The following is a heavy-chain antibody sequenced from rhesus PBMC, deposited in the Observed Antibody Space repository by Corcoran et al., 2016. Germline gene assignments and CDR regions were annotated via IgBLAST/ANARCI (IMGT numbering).Heavy chain of an antibody. CDR1: GASIYNYC. D-gene: IGHD2-33*01. Sequence: QVQLQESGPGLVKPSETLSLTCAVSGASIYNYCCIWIRHPPGKGLEWIGEINGKSGSTNYNPSLKSRVTISKDASKNQFSLKLTSVTAADTAVYYCTREVAAPPFYFDFWGQGALVTVSS. CDR2: INGKSGST. CDR3: TREVAAPPFYFDF. J-gene: IGHJ1*01. V-gene: IGHV4-80*01.